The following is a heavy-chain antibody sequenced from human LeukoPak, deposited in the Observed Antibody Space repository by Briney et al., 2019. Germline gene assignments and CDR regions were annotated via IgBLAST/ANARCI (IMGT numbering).Heavy chain of an antibody. CDR3: PRDYGDYLFDY. D-gene: IGHD4-17*01. CDR2: IIPIFATA. Sequence: SLKVSCKASGGTFSTYAISWVRQAPGQGLEWMGGIIPIFATANYAQKFQGRVTITADESTSTAYMELSSLRSEDTAVYYCPRDYGDYLFDYWGQGTLVTVSS. J-gene: IGHJ4*02. CDR1: GGTFSTYA. V-gene: IGHV1-69*13.